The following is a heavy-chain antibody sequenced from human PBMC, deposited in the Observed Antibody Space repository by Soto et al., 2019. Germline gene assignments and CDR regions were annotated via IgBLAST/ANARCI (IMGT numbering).Heavy chain of an antibody. CDR3: AGSGDDEGHDY. CDR1: GGSFSGYY. CDR2: INHRGST. J-gene: IGHJ4*02. V-gene: IGHV4-34*01. D-gene: IGHD5-12*01. Sequence: QVQLQQWGAGLLKPSETLSLTCAVYGGSFSGYYWSWIRQPPAKGLEWIGEINHRGSTNYNPSLKSRVTLSVDTSKNHFALKLSSVTAADTAVYYCAGSGDDEGHDYWGQGTLVTVSS.